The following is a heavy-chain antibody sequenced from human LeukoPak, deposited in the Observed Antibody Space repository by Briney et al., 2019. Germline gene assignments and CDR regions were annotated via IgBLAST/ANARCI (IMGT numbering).Heavy chain of an antibody. J-gene: IGHJ4*02. Sequence: GGSLRLSCAASGFTFSSYGMSWVRQAPGKGLEWVSAISGSGGSTYYADSVKGRFTISRDNSKNTLDLQMNSLRAEDTAVYYCARRAGGYSHPYDYWGQGTLVTVSS. V-gene: IGHV3-23*01. CDR1: GFTFSSYG. D-gene: IGHD4-23*01. CDR2: ISGSGGST. CDR3: ARRAGGYSHPYDY.